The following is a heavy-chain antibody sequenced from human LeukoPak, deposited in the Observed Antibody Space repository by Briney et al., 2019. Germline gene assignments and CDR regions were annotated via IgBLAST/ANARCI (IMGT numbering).Heavy chain of an antibody. J-gene: IGHJ6*03. CDR1: GGAIISYY. CDR3: ARLEFYDSTGYSPGYYMDV. Sequence: SETLSLTCRVSGGAIISYYWSWIRQPAGKGPEWIGRIYPTGNTDYNPSLKTRVTMSTDLSKKQFSLRLRSVTAADTAVYYCARLEFYDSTGYSPGYYMDVWGKGTAVTVSS. V-gene: IGHV4-4*07. CDR2: IYPTGNT. D-gene: IGHD3-22*01.